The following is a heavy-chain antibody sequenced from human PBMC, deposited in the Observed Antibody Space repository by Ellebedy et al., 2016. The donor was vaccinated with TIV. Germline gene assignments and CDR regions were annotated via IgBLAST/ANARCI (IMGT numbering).Heavy chain of an antibody. Sequence: AASVKVSCKASGYTFTTYTMHWVRQAPGQRLEWMGRINAGNGDTKYSQKFQGRVTITRDTSATTAHMELGSLRSEDTAVFYCARERLTGYFDYWGQGTLVTVSS. CDR1: GYTFTTYT. V-gene: IGHV1-3*01. J-gene: IGHJ4*02. CDR3: ARERLTGYFDY. D-gene: IGHD1-14*01. CDR2: INAGNGDT.